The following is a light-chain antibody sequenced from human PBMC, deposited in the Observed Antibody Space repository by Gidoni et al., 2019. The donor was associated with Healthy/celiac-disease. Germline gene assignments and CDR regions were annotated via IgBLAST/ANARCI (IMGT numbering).Light chain of an antibody. Sequence: VLTPSPATLSLSPGERATLSCRASQSVSSYLAWYQQKPGQAPRLLIYDASNRATGTPARFSGSGSGTDFTLTISSLEPEDCAVYYWQQRSNWPPLTFGGGTKVEIK. CDR3: QQRSNWPPLT. CDR1: QSVSSY. V-gene: IGKV3-11*01. CDR2: DAS. J-gene: IGKJ4*01.